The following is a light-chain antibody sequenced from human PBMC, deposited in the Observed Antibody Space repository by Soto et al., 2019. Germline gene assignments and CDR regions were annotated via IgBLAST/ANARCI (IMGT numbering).Light chain of an antibody. Sequence: QSALTQPASVSGSPGQSITISCTGTSSDVGGYNYVSWYQQYPGKAPKLMIHDVSNRPSGVSSRFSGSKSGNTASLTISGLQAEDEADYYCCSNTTATTRVFGGGTKLTVL. V-gene: IGLV2-14*01. J-gene: IGLJ2*01. CDR3: CSNTTATTRV. CDR2: DVS. CDR1: SSDVGGYNY.